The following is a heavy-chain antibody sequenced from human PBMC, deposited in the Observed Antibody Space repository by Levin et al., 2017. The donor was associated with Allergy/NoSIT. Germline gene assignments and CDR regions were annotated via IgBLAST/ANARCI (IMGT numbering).Heavy chain of an antibody. CDR2: LSGSGLTP. CDR1: GFTFNNYA. D-gene: IGHD3-16*01. J-gene: IGHJ4*02. V-gene: IGHV3-23*01. CDR3: AEGLGGAFWGVAHY. Sequence: GGSLRLSCAASGFTFNNYAMNWVRQAPGKGLEWVSGLSGSGLTPHYADSVKGRFTISRDNSKNTLYLQMNSLRAEDTAVYYCAEGLGGAFWGVAHYWGQGTPVTVSS.